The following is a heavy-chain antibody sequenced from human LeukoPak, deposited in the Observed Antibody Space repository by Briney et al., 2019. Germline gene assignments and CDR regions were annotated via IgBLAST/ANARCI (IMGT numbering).Heavy chain of an antibody. Sequence: ASVKVSCKASGYTFTSYDINWVRQATGQGLEWMGWMNPNSGNTGYAQKFQGRVTMTRNTSISIAYMELSSLRSEDTAVYYCARRYSSGWYPRRYYYYGMDVWGQGTTVTVSS. CDR2: MNPNSGNT. V-gene: IGHV1-8*01. CDR3: ARRYSSGWYPRRYYYYGMDV. J-gene: IGHJ6*02. D-gene: IGHD6-19*01. CDR1: GYTFTSYD.